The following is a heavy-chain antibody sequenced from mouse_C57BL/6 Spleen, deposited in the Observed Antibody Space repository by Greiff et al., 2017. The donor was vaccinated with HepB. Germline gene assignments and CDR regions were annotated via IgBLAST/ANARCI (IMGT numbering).Heavy chain of an antibody. J-gene: IGHJ4*01. CDR2: ILTGSGST. V-gene: IGHV1-9*01. Sequence: QVQLQQSGAELMKPGASVKLSCKATGYTFTGYWIEWVKQRPGHGLEGIGEILTGSGSTNYNEKFKGKATFTADTSSNTAYMQLSSLTTEDSAIYYCARGGLRYYAMDYWGQGTSVTVSS. CDR1: GYTFTGYW. D-gene: IGHD1-1*01. CDR3: ARGGLRYYAMDY.